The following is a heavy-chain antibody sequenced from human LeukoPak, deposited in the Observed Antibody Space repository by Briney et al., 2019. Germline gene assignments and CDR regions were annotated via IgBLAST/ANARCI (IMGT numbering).Heavy chain of an antibody. CDR3: ARRWNYGRNYYIDV. CDR1: GGSFSNYY. Sequence: RPSETLCLSCAASGGSFSNYYLNWIRQPPGRGLEWIGEINDSGRINYNPSLMSRVTVSVDTSKNQFSLRLTSVTATDTAVYYCARRWNYGRNYYIDVWGNGATVSVSS. CDR2: INDSGRI. J-gene: IGHJ6*03. V-gene: IGHV4-34*01. D-gene: IGHD1-7*01.